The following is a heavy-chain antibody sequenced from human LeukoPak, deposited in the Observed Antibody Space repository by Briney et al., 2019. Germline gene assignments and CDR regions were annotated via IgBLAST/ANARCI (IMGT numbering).Heavy chain of an antibody. D-gene: IGHD2-2*01. CDR3: AWHCSSTSCYRPKNYYYYMDV. Sequence: GASVKVSCKASGGTFSSYAISWVRQAPGQGLEWMGRIIPIFGTANYAQKFQGRVTITADESTSTAYMELSSLRSEDTAVYYCAWHCSSTSCYRPKNYYYYMDVWGKGTTVTVSS. V-gene: IGHV1-69*13. J-gene: IGHJ6*03. CDR2: IIPIFGTA. CDR1: GGTFSSYA.